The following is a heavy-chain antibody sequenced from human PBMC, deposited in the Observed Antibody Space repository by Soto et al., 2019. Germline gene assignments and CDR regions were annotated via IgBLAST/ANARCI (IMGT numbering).Heavy chain of an antibody. Sequence: GGSLRLSCAASGFTFSIHGMSWVRQAPGKGLDWVAAISGNSDDTDYADFAKGRFTISRDNSKNTLYLQINSLRGEDTAVYYCTKAKGYVILDAFDSWGPGTMVTVSS. CDR1: GFTFSIHG. CDR2: ISGNSDDT. CDR3: TKAKGYVILDAFDS. J-gene: IGHJ3*02. V-gene: IGHV3-23*01. D-gene: IGHD3-16*01.